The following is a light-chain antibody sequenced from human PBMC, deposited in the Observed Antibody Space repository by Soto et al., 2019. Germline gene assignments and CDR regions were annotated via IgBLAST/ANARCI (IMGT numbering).Light chain of an antibody. CDR1: SSDVGGYNY. CDR2: EVF. CDR3: CSYTTTSPFV. V-gene: IGLV2-14*03. Sequence: QSALTQPASVSGSPGQSITISCTGTSSDVGGYNYVSWYQQHPGKVPKLMIYEVFRRPSGISDRFSGSKSGNTASLTISGLQAEDEADYYCCSYTTTSPFVFGGGTQLTVL. J-gene: IGLJ2*01.